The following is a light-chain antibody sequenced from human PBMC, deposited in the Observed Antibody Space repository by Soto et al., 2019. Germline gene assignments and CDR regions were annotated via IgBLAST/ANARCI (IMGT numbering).Light chain of an antibody. CDR1: QGINSS. CDR3: QQINSFPLT. Sequence: DIQLTQSPSFLSASVGDRVTITCRASQGINSSLAWYQQKPGRAPELLIYAASTLQSGVPSRFSGSGSGTEFTLTISSLQPEDFATYYCQQINSFPLTFGGGTKVEIK. V-gene: IGKV1-9*01. J-gene: IGKJ4*01. CDR2: AAS.